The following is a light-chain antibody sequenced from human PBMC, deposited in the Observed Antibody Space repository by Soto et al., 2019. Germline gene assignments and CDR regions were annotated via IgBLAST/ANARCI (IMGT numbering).Light chain of an antibody. J-gene: IGLJ1*01. CDR1: SSNIGGNT. CDR2: SYD. V-gene: IGLV1-44*01. CDR3: AAWDASLNGYV. Sequence: QSVLTQPPSPSGTPGQRVTISCSTSSSNIGGNTVNWYQQVPGTAPKLLIYSYDQRPSGVPDRFSGSKSGTSASLAISGFQSEDEADYYCAAWDASLNGYVFGTGTKVTV.